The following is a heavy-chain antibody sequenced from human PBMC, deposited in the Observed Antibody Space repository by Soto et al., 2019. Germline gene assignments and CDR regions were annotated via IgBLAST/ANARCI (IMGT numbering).Heavy chain of an antibody. Sequence: QITLKESGPTLVKPTQTLTLTCTFSGFSLSTSGVGVGWIRQPPGKALEWLALIYWDDSKRYSASLKNRVTITQDISKNQVVLTLTNMAPVDTATYYCVHRRGFGELLFGHWGLGTLVTVSS. CDR2: IYWDDSK. D-gene: IGHD3-10*01. J-gene: IGHJ4*02. CDR3: VHRRGFGELLFGH. CDR1: GFSLSTSGVG. V-gene: IGHV2-5*02.